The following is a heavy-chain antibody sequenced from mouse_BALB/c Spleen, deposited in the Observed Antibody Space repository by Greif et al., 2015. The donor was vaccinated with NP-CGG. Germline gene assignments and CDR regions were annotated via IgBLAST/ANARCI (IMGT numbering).Heavy chain of an antibody. CDR2: ISSGGST. CDR3: ARGDYGYDEGY. D-gene: IGHD2-2*01. Sequence: EVKLVDSGGGLVKPGGSLKLSCAACGFTFNSYAMSGVRQTPEKRLEWVASISSGGSTYYPDSVKCRFTISIDNPSNIQILQVCRLWSENTAMYYSARGDYGYDEGYLGQRSTLTVSS. CDR1: GFTFNSYA. J-gene: IGHJ2*01. V-gene: IGHV5-6-5*01.